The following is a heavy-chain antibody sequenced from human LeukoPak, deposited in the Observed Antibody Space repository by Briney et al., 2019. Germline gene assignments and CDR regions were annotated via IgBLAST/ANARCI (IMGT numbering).Heavy chain of an antibody. D-gene: IGHD4-17*01. CDR3: ARIYGDYGEHAFDI. CDR2: ISSSGSTI. CDR1: GFTFSSYE. Sequence: GGSLRLSCAASGFTFSSYEMNWVRQAPGKGREWVSYISSSGSTIYYADSVKGRFTISRDNAKNSLYLQMNSLRAEDTAVYYCARIYGDYGEHAFDIWGQGTMVTVSS. J-gene: IGHJ3*02. V-gene: IGHV3-48*03.